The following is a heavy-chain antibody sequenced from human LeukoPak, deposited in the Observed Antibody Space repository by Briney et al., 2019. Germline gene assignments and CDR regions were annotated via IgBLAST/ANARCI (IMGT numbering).Heavy chain of an antibody. Sequence: ASVKVSCKASGYTFTSYGISWVRQAPGQGLEWMGWISAYNGNTNYAQKLQGRVTMTTDTSTSTAYMELRSLRSDDTAVYYCVRGREGYSGCDTTFDYWGQGTLVTVSS. D-gene: IGHD5-12*01. V-gene: IGHV1-18*01. CDR2: ISAYNGNT. J-gene: IGHJ4*02. CDR3: VRGREGYSGCDTTFDY. CDR1: GYTFTSYG.